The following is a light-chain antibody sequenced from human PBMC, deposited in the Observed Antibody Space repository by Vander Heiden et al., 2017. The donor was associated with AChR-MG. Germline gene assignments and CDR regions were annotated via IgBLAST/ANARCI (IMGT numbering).Light chain of an antibody. CDR1: SSDVGGYNY. CDR2: DVS. CDR3: SSYTSSSTLVV. Sequence: QSALTQPASVSGSPGQSITISCTGTSSDVGGYNYVSWYQQHPGKAPKLMMNDVSKRPSGVSNRFSGSKSGNTASLTISGLQDEDEADDYCSSYTSSSTLVVFGGGTKLTGL. J-gene: IGLJ2*01. V-gene: IGLV2-14*01.